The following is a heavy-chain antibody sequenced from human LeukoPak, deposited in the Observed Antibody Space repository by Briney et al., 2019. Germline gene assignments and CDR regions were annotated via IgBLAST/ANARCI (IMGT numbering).Heavy chain of an antibody. CDR2: MNPNSGNT. J-gene: IGHJ6*03. CDR1: GYTFTGYY. Sequence: VASVKVSCKASGYTFTGYYIHWVRQATGQGLEWMGWMNPNSGNTGYAQKFQGRVTITRNTSISTAYMELSSLRSEDTAVYYCARTNKPYYDFWSGYYPGAAYYYYMDVWGKGTTVTVSS. V-gene: IGHV1-8*03. CDR3: ARTNKPYYDFWSGYYPGAAYYYYMDV. D-gene: IGHD3-3*01.